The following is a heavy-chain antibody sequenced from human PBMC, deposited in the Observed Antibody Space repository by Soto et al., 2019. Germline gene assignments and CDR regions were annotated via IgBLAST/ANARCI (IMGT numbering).Heavy chain of an antibody. J-gene: IGHJ4*02. CDR2: ISFDGSKK. D-gene: IGHD6-13*01. CDR1: GFTFSSYP. CDR3: ARDRRYSSSSYEFDY. V-gene: IGHV3-30-3*01. Sequence: GGSLRLSCAASGFTFSSYPMHWVRQAPGKGLEWVAVISFDGSKKYYADSVKGRFTISRDNSKNTLYLQMNSLRAEDTAVYYCARDRRYSSSSYEFDYLGQGTLSTASS.